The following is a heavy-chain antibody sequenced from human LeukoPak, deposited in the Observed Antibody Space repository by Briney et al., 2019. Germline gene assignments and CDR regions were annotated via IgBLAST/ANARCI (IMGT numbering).Heavy chain of an antibody. V-gene: IGHV3-23*01. CDR3: AKGPQLYRGYHPPY. Sequence: PGGSLRLSCAASGFSFSNDAMTWVRQAPGKGLEWVSTVTGSDDTTYYTDSVKGRFTISRDHSKNMLHLQMDSLRVEDTAISYFAKGPQLYRGYHPPYWGQGTLVTVSS. CDR2: VTGSDDTT. J-gene: IGHJ4*02. CDR1: GFSFSNDA. D-gene: IGHD5-12*01.